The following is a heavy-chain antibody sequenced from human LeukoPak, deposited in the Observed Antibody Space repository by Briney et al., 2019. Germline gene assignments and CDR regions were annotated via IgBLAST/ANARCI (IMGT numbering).Heavy chain of an antibody. J-gene: IGHJ4*02. Sequence: GASVKVSCKASGYTFTSYDINWVRQATGQGLEWMGRMNPNSGNTGYAQKFHGRVTMTRNKSISTAYLELSNLRSEDTAVYYCSRGPYYDSSGYFYVWGQGTLVTVSS. V-gene: IGHV1-8*01. CDR2: MNPNSGNT. CDR1: GYTFTSYD. CDR3: SRGPYYDSSGYFYV. D-gene: IGHD3-22*01.